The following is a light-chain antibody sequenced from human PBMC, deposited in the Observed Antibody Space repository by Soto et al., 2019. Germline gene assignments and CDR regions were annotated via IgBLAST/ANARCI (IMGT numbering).Light chain of an antibody. V-gene: IGLV2-14*01. Sequence: QSALTQPASVSGSPGQSITISCTGTSSDIGTDNYVSWYQQHPGKAPKLMLYEVSNRPSGVSNRFFGSKSGNTASLTISGLQAEDEADYFCNSYTSSSTLDVFGTGTKLTVL. J-gene: IGLJ1*01. CDR2: EVS. CDR3: NSYTSSSTLDV. CDR1: SSDIGTDNY.